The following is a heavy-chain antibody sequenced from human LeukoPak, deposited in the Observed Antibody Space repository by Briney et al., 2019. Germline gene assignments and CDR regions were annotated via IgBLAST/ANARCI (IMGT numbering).Heavy chain of an antibody. V-gene: IGHV3-7*01. CDR3: ARILVEQSINYYYGMGV. CDR2: IKQDGSEK. CDR1: GFTFSSYW. J-gene: IGHJ6*02. D-gene: IGHD2-8*02. Sequence: GGSLRLSCAASGFTFSSYWMSWVRQAPGKGLEWVANIKQDGSEKYYVDSVKGRFTISRDNAKNSLYLQMNSLRAEDTAVYYCARILVEQSINYYYGMGVWGQGTTVTVSS.